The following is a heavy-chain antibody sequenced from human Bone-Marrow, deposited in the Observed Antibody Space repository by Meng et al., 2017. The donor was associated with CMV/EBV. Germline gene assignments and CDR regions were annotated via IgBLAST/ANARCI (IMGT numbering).Heavy chain of an antibody. Sequence: SETLSLTCTVSGGSISSSSYYWGWIRQPPGKGLEWIGSIYYSGSTYYNPSLKSRVTISVDTSKNQFSLKLSSVTAADTAVYYCATYSSSPAVTLYYYYGMDVWGQGTTVTFSS. J-gene: IGHJ6*02. CDR3: ATYSSSPAVTLYYYYGMDV. CDR1: GGSISSSSYY. D-gene: IGHD6-6*01. CDR2: IYYSGST. V-gene: IGHV4-39*07.